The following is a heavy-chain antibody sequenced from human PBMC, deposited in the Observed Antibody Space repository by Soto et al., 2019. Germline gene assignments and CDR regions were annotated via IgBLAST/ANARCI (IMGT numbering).Heavy chain of an antibody. D-gene: IGHD3-22*01. V-gene: IGHV3-9*01. J-gene: IGHJ3*02. CDR1: GFTFDDYA. CDR2: ISWNSGSI. Sequence: PGGSLRLSCAASGFTFDDYAMHWVRQAPGKGLEWVSGISWNSGSIGYADSVKGRFTISRDNAKNSLYLQMNSLRAEDTALYYCANGEREYYYDCSGYYKPVPEDACDIWAQGTMVTVSS. CDR3: ANGEREYYYDCSGYYKPVPEDACDI.